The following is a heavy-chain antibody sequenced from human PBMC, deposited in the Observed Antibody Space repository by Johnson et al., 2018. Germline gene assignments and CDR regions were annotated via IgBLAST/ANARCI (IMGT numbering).Heavy chain of an antibody. CDR2: IWYDGSNK. J-gene: IGHJ6*02. Sequence: QVQLVESGGGVVQPGRSLRLSCAASGFTFSSYGMHWVRQAPGKGLEWVAVIWYDGSNKYYADSVKGRFTISRDNFKNTLYLQMNSLRAEDTAVYYCARGKLLPNYYYYGMDVWGQGTTVTVSS. CDR3: ARGKLLPNYYYYGMDV. D-gene: IGHD1-26*01. V-gene: IGHV3-33*08. CDR1: GFTFSSYG.